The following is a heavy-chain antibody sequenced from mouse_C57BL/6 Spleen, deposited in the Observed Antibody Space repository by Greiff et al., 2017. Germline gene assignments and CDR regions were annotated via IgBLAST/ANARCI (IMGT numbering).Heavy chain of an antibody. CDR1: GFTFSSYA. Sequence: EVKLEESGEGLVKPGGSLKLSCAASGFTFSSYAMSWVRQTPEKRLEWVAYISSGGDYIYYADTVKGRFTISRDNARNTLYLQMSSLKSEDTAMYYCTRDGDYGSSYGFAYWGQGTLVTVSA. CDR2: ISSGGDYI. D-gene: IGHD1-1*01. V-gene: IGHV5-9-1*02. J-gene: IGHJ3*01. CDR3: TRDGDYGSSYGFAY.